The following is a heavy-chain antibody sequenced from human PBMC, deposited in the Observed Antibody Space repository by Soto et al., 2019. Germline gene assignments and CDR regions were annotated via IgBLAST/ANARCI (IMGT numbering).Heavy chain of an antibody. Sequence: QVQLAQSGAEVKKPGASVKVSCKASGYTFTSYDINWVRQATGQGLEWMGWMNPNSGNTGYAQKFQGRVTITRNTSISKAYMSLSSLRSENIAIFFCARGRVNALGIWGQGTLVTGSS. D-gene: IGHD2-2*01. J-gene: IGHJ3*02. V-gene: IGHV1-8*01. CDR1: GYTFTSYD. CDR3: ARGRVNALGI. CDR2: MNPNSGNT.